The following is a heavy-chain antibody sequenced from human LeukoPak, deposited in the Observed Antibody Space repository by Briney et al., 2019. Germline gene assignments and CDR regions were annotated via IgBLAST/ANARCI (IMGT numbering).Heavy chain of an antibody. J-gene: IGHJ6*02. D-gene: IGHD6-19*01. V-gene: IGHV3-23*01. CDR1: GFTFSSYA. CDR2: ISGSGGST. CDR3: ARDLEIQNEQWLVRDKYYYYGMDV. Sequence: PGGSLRLSCAASGFTFSSYAMSWVRQAPGKGLEWVSAISGSGGSTYYADSVKGRFTISRDNSQNTLYLQMNSLRAEDTAVYYCARDLEIQNEQWLVRDKYYYYGMDVWGQGTTVTVSS.